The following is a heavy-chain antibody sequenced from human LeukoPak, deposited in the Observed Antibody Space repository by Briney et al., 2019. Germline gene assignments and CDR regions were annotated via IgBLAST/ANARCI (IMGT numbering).Heavy chain of an antibody. Sequence: AASVTVSCTASGYTFTSYAMHWVRQAPGQRLEWMGWINAGNGNTKYSQKFQGRATITRDTSASTAYMELSSLRSEDTAVYYCARGVSTVTTPTYYGMDVWGQGTTVTVSS. CDR3: ARGVSTVTTPTYYGMDV. D-gene: IGHD4-17*01. V-gene: IGHV1-3*01. J-gene: IGHJ6*02. CDR1: GYTFTSYA. CDR2: INAGNGNT.